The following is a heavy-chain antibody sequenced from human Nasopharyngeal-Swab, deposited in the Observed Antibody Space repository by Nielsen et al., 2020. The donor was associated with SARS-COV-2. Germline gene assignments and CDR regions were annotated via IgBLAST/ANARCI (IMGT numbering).Heavy chain of an antibody. J-gene: IGHJ4*02. CDR3: ARGSGGNSFWWVLGKTPAYYFDY. Sequence: GESLKISCAASGFTFSSYWMSWVRQAPGKGLEWVANIKQDGSEKYYVDSVKGRFTISRDNAKNSLYLQMNSLRAEDTAVYYCARGSGGNSFWWVLGKTPAYYFDYWGQGTLVTVSS. D-gene: IGHD4-23*01. CDR2: IKQDGSEK. CDR1: GFTFSSYW. V-gene: IGHV3-7*01.